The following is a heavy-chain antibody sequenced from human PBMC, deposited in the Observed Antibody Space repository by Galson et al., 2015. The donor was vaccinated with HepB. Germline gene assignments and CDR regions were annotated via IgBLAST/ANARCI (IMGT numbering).Heavy chain of an antibody. CDR1: GGSFSGYY. V-gene: IGHV4-34*01. CDR3: ARGASTPYCSSTSCYVSFDP. CDR2: INHSGST. J-gene: IGHJ5*02. D-gene: IGHD2-2*01. Sequence: LTCAVYGGSFSGYYWSWIRRPPGKGLEWIGEINHSGSTNYNPSLKSRVTISVDTSKNQFSLKLSSVTAADTAVYYCARGASTPYCSSTSCYVSFDPWGQGTLVPVSS.